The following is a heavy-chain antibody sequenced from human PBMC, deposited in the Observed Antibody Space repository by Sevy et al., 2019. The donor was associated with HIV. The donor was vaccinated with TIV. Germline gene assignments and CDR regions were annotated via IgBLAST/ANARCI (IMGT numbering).Heavy chain of an antibody. J-gene: IGHJ6*02. CDR2: INQDGSEK. V-gene: IGHV3-7*01. CDR3: ARAMGV. CDR1: GITISSHW. Sequence: GGSLRLSCVGSGITISSHWMNWVRQAPGKGLEWVANINQDGSEKYHVDSVKGRFTISRENAKNSGYLQMHSLRVEDSGVYYCARAMGVWGQGTTVTVSS.